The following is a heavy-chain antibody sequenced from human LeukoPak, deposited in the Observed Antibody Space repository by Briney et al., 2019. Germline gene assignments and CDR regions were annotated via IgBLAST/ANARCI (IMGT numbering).Heavy chain of an antibody. V-gene: IGHV4-59*01. D-gene: IGHD5-24*01. Sequence: SETLSLTFAVYGGSFSGYYWSWIRQPPGKGLEWIGYIYYSGSTNYNPSLKSRVTISGDTSKNQFSLKLSSVTAADTAVYYCARKIEMATIYDAVDIWGQGTMVTVSS. CDR1: GGSFSGYY. CDR2: IYYSGST. J-gene: IGHJ3*02. CDR3: ARKIEMATIYDAVDI.